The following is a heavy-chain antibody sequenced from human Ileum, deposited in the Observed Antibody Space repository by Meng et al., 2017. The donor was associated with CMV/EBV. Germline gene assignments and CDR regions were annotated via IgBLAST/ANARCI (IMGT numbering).Heavy chain of an antibody. V-gene: IGHV4-34*01. CDR2: IHPSGST. Sequence: QLWVAGLLKPSETLSLTCDVYDASFSDFYWSWTRHLPGKGLEWIGEIHPSGSTHYNPSLESRVSISVHMSNNQFSLKVSSVTAADTAVYYCARGQDNHKGGVHWGQGTLVTVSS. CDR1: DASFSDFY. D-gene: IGHD1-14*01. J-gene: IGHJ4*02. CDR3: ARGQDNHKGGVH.